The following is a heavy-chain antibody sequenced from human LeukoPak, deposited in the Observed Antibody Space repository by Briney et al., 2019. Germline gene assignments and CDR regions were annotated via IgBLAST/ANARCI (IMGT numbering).Heavy chain of an antibody. CDR3: AREGIAAADPEPYYFDY. J-gene: IGHJ4*02. Sequence: GGSLRLSCAASGFTFSSSAMHWVRQAPGKGLEYVSAISSNGGSTYYANSVKGRFTISRDNSKNTLYLQMGSLRAEDMAVYYCAREGIAAADPEPYYFDYWGQGTLVTVSS. V-gene: IGHV3-64*01. D-gene: IGHD6-13*01. CDR2: ISSNGGST. CDR1: GFTFSSSA.